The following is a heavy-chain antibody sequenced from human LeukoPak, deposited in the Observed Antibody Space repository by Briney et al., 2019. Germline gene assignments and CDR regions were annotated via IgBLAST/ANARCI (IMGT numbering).Heavy chain of an antibody. Sequence: GASVEVSCKASGGTFSSDAISWVRQAPGQGLEWMGGIIPIFGTANYAQKFQGRVTITADESTSTAYMELSSLRSEDTAVYYCARDPGYSYGFAFDIWGQGTMVTVSS. CDR1: GGTFSSDA. J-gene: IGHJ3*02. V-gene: IGHV1-69*13. D-gene: IGHD5-18*01. CDR2: IIPIFGTA. CDR3: ARDPGYSYGFAFDI.